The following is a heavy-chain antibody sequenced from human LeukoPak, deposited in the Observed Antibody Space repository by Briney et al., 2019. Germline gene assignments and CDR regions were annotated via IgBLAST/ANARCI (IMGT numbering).Heavy chain of an antibody. CDR3: ARAFADGYNSSPFDY. J-gene: IGHJ4*02. D-gene: IGHD5-24*01. V-gene: IGHV3-21*01. CDR2: ISSSSSYI. CDR1: GFTFSSYS. Sequence: GGSLRLSCAASGFTFSSYSMNWVRQAPGKGLEWVSSISSSSSYIYYADTVKGRFTISRDNAKNSLYLQMNSLRAEDTAVYYCARAFADGYNSSPFDYWGQGTLVTVSS.